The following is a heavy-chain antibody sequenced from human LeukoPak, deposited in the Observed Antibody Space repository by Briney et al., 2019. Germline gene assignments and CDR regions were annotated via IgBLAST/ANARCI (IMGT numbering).Heavy chain of an antibody. V-gene: IGHV3-20*04. D-gene: IGHD6-19*01. CDR1: GFTFDDYG. Sequence: GGSLRLSCAASGFTFDDYGVSWVRQAPGKGLEWVSGINWNGGSTGYADSVKGRFTISRDNAKNSLYMQMNSLRAEDTALYYCARAVVAVAGTGGAFDIWGQGTMVTVSS. CDR2: INWNGGST. CDR3: ARAVVAVAGTGGAFDI. J-gene: IGHJ3*02.